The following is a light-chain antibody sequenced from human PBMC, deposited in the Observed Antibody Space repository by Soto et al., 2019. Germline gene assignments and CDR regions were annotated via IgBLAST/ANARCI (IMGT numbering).Light chain of an antibody. CDR2: HAS. CDR3: QKYGSSPWK. J-gene: IGKJ1*01. Sequence: DIQMTQSPSTLPASVRDRVTITCRASQSISNWLAWYQQKPGTAPKLLIYHASTLESGVPSRFSGSGSGTDFTLTISRLEPEDFAVYYCQKYGSSPWKFGQGTKVDIK. V-gene: IGKV1-5*01. CDR1: QSISNW.